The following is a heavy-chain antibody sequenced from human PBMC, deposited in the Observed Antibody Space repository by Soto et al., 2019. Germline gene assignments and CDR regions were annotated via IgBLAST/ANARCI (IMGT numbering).Heavy chain of an antibody. J-gene: IGHJ6*02. V-gene: IGHV3-33*01. D-gene: IGHD6-19*01. CDR3: ARGWWLGNLPREGMDV. CDR2: IWYDGSNK. CDR1: GFTFSSYG. Sequence: QVQLVESGGGVVQPGRSLRLSCAASGFTFSSYGMHWVRQAPGKGLEWVAVIWYDGSNKYYADSVKGRFTISTDNSKNTLYLKMNSLRAEDMAVYYCARGWWLGNLPREGMDVWGQGTTVTVSS.